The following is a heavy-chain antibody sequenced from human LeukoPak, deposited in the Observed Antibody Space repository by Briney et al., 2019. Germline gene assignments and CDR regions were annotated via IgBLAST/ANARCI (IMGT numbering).Heavy chain of an antibody. CDR2: IYYSGST. Sequence: SETLSLTCTVSGGSISSGGYYWSWIRQLPGKGLEWIGYIYYSGSTYYNPSLKSRVTISVDTSKNQFSLKLSSVTAADTAVYYCARDWEDCTNGVCGHGWFDPWGQGTLVTVSS. CDR1: GGSISSGGYY. CDR3: ARDWEDCTNGVCGHGWFDP. V-gene: IGHV4-31*03. J-gene: IGHJ5*02. D-gene: IGHD2-8*01.